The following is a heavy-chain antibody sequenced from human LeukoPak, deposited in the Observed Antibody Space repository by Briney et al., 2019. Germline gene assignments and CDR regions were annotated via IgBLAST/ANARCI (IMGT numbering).Heavy chain of an antibody. CDR3: AKDEGIRCLKVDSPFDY. Sequence: GGSLRLSCAASGFTFSIYGMHWVRQAPGKGLEWVAFIRYDGSNKYYADSVKGRFTISRDNSKNTLYLQMSSLRAEDTAVYYCAKDEGIRCLKVDSPFDYWGQGTLVTVSS. CDR1: GFTFSIYG. V-gene: IGHV3-30*02. CDR2: IRYDGSNK. J-gene: IGHJ4*02. D-gene: IGHD3-22*01.